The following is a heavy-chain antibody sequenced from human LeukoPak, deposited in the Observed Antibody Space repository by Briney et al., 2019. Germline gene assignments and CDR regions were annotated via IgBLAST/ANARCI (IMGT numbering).Heavy chain of an antibody. V-gene: IGHV4-30-4*07. CDR1: GGSISSGGYS. CDR2: IYYSGST. Sequence: PSQTLSLTCAASGGSISSGGYSWSWIRQPPGKGLEWIGYIYYSGSTYYNPSLKSRVTISVDTSKNQFSLKLSSVTAADTAVYYCATGGDWFDYWGQGTLVTVSS. CDR3: ATGGDWFDY. J-gene: IGHJ4*02. D-gene: IGHD2-21*02.